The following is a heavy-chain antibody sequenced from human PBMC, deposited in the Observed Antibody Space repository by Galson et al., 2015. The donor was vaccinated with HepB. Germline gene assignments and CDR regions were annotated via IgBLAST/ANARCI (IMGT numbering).Heavy chain of an antibody. D-gene: IGHD1-26*01. V-gene: IGHV3-64D*06. CDR3: VKSLVGQWQLPVDLYFDY. CDR2: ISSNGGST. J-gene: IGHJ4*02. Sequence: SLRLSCAASGFTFSSYAMHWVRQAPGKGLEYVSAISSNGGSTYYADSVKGRFTISRDNSKNTLYLQMSSLRAEDTAVYYCVKSLVGQWQLPVDLYFDYWGQGTLVTVSS. CDR1: GFTFSSYA.